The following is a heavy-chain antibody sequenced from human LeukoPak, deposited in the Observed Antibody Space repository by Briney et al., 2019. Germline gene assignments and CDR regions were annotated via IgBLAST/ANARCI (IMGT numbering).Heavy chain of an antibody. V-gene: IGHV3-48*04. Sequence: TGGSLRLSCAASGFTFSTYNMNWVRQAPGQGLEWVSYISSSSTTIYYADSVKGRFTISRDDAKNSLYLQMNSLRVDDTAVYYCTRDRGMGGYSYGPFDYWGQGTVVTVSS. J-gene: IGHJ4*02. D-gene: IGHD5-12*01. CDR1: GFTFSTYN. CDR3: TRDRGMGGYSYGPFDY. CDR2: ISSSSTTI.